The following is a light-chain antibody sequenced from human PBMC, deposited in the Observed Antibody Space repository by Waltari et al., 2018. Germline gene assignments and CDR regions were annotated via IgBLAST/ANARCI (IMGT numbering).Light chain of an antibody. CDR3: CSYAGRGTYV. CDR2: EVS. J-gene: IGLJ1*01. CDR1: TSDVGNYDL. V-gene: IGLV2-23*02. Sequence: QSALTQPASVSGTLGQSITISCTGTTSDVGNYDLVSWYQQHPGKAPKLLICEVSKRPSGVSSRFSGSKSGNTASLTISGLQAEDEADCYCCSYAGRGTYVFGSGTKVTVL.